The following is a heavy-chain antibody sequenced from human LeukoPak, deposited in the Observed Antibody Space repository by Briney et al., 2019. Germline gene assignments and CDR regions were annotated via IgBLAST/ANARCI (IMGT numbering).Heavy chain of an antibody. J-gene: IGHJ4*02. Sequence: GGSLRLSCAASGFTFSSYAMSWVRQAPGKGLEWVSAISGSGGSTYYADSVKGRFTISRDNAKNTLYLQMNSLRDEDTAVYYCAKTTTLLGYCSSTSCRGFDYWGQGTLVTVSS. V-gene: IGHV3-23*01. CDR3: AKTTTLLGYCSSTSCRGFDY. D-gene: IGHD2-2*01. CDR1: GFTFSSYA. CDR2: ISGSGGST.